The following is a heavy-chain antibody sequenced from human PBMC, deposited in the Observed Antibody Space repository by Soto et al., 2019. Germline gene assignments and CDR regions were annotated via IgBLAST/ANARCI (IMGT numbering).Heavy chain of an antibody. CDR2: INPDGRET. CDR3: GRDYYRRTSDF. CDR1: GVTFSNYW. J-gene: IGHJ4*02. D-gene: IGHD2-2*01. Sequence: PGGSLRLSCAVSGVTFSNYWMSWVRQTPEKGLEWVANINPDGRETQYVDSVKGRFTVSRDNAKNSLYLQMNSLRVEDTAVFYCGRDYYRRTSDFRGQGTLVTVSS. V-gene: IGHV3-7*01.